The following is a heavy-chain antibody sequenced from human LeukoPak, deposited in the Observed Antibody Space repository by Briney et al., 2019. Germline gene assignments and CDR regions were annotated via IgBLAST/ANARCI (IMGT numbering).Heavy chain of an antibody. CDR1: GGLISSGSYY. CDR3: ARDREDIVLLPGAKRKTWYFDY. V-gene: IGHV4-61*02. D-gene: IGHD2-2*01. Sequence: SETLSLTCTVSGGLISSGSYYWSWIRQPAWKGLEWIGRMYTSGSTNYNPSLKSRVTISVDTSKNQFSLKLSSVTAADTAVYYCARDREDIVLLPGAKRKTWYFDYWGQGTLVTVSS. J-gene: IGHJ4*02. CDR2: MYTSGST.